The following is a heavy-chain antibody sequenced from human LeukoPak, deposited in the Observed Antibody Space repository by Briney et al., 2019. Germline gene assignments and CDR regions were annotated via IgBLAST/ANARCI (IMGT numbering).Heavy chain of an antibody. Sequence: PSETLSLTCSVSGGSISSFYWSWSRQPPGKGLEYIGYISYSESTSYNPSLKSRVTISVDTSRNQFSLKLTSVTAADTAVYYCARDKGLPQAFDIWGQGTMVTVSS. V-gene: IGHV4-59*01. CDR1: GGSISSFY. D-gene: IGHD5/OR15-5a*01. J-gene: IGHJ3*02. CDR3: ARDKGLPQAFDI. CDR2: ISYSEST.